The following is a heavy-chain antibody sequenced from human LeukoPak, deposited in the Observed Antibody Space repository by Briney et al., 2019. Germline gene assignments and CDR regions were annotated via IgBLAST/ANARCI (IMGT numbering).Heavy chain of an antibody. CDR2: MNPNSGNT. V-gene: IGHV1-8*01. CDR1: GYTFTSYD. CDR3: AREGSSSWSHYYYYMDV. J-gene: IGHJ6*03. D-gene: IGHD6-13*01. Sequence: ASVKVSCKASGYTFTSYDISWVRQATGQGLEWMGWMNPNSGNTGYAQKFQGRVTMTRNTSISTAYMELSSLRSEDTAVYYCAREGSSSWSHYYYYMDVWGKGTTVTVSS.